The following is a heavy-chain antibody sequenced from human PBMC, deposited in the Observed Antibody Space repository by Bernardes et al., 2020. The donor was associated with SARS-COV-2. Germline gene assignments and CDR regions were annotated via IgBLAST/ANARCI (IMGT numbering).Heavy chain of an antibody. CDR2: IYYSGST. V-gene: IGHV4-59*01. D-gene: IGHD3-3*01. CDR1: GGSISSYY. J-gene: IGHJ5*02. Sequence: SETLSLTCTVSGGSISSYYWSWIRQPPGKGLEWIGYIYYSGSTNYNPSLKSRVTISVDTSKNQFSLKLSSVTAADTAVYYCARGDRITIFGVSESGGGWFDPWGQGTLVTVSS. CDR3: ARGDRITIFGVSESGGGWFDP.